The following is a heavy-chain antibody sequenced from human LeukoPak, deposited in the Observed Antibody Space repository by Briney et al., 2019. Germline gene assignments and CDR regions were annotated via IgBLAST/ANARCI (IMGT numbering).Heavy chain of an antibody. Sequence: PSETLSLTCTVSGGSINNYYWSWIRQPAGKGLGCIGRISTSGSTNYNPSLKSRVTMSVDTSKNQFSLKLTSVTAADTAVYYCARGDYSNYPNYYYYVDVWGKGTTVTVSS. D-gene: IGHD4-11*01. CDR1: GGSINNYY. CDR3: ARGDYSNYPNYYYYVDV. V-gene: IGHV4-4*07. CDR2: ISTSGST. J-gene: IGHJ6*03.